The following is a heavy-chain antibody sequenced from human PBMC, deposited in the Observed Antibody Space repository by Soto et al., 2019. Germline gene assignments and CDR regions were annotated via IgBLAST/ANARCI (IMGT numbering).Heavy chain of an antibody. Sequence: SETLSLTCTVSGGSISSGDYYWSWIRQPPGKGLEWIGYIYYSGSTYYNPSLKSRVTISVDTSKNQFSLKLSSVTAADTAVYYCARVNGIVTGTIYYFDYWGQGTLVTVSS. V-gene: IGHV4-30-4*01. CDR2: IYYSGST. J-gene: IGHJ4*02. CDR3: ARVNGIVTGTIYYFDY. D-gene: IGHD1-20*01. CDR1: GGSISSGDYY.